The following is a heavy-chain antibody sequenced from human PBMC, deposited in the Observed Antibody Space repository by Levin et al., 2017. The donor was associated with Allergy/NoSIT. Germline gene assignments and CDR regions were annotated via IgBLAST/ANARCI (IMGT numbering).Heavy chain of an antibody. CDR1: GFTFSTYA. CDR3: ARGIQYSGYDSGYYYYGMDV. J-gene: IGHJ6*02. V-gene: IGHV3-30*04. D-gene: IGHD5-12*01. Sequence: GESLKISCAASGFTFSTYAMHWVRQAPGKGLEWVAVISYDGSNKYYADSVKGRFTISRDNSKNTLYLQMNSLRAEDTAVYYCARGIQYSGYDSGYYYYGMDVWGQGTTVTVSS. CDR2: ISYDGSNK.